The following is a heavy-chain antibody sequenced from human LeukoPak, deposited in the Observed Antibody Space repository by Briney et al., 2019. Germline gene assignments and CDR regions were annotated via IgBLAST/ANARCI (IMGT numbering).Heavy chain of an antibody. CDR3: AKFRGSERTVIDC. J-gene: IGHJ4*02. D-gene: IGHD1-1*01. V-gene: IGHV3-23*01. Sequence: GGSLRLSCSASGFTFSSYAMHWVRQAPGKGLEWVSTISGGGGRTWYADSVKGRFTISRDNSKNTVDVQLNSLRAEDTAVYYCAKFRGSERTVIDCWGQGTLVTVSP. CDR2: ISGGGGRT. CDR1: GFTFSSYA.